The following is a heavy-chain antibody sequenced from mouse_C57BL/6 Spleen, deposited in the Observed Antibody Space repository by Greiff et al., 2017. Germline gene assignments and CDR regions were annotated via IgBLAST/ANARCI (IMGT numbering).Heavy chain of an antibody. V-gene: IGHV1-69*01. CDR1: GYTFTSYW. CDR2: IDPSDSYT. Sequence: QVQLQQPGAELVMPGASVKLSCKASGYTFTSYWMHWVKQRPGQGLEWIGEIDPSDSYTNYNPKFKGKSTLTVDKSSSTAYMQLSSLTSEDSAVYYCARSGGDGYSGRQFAYWGQGTLVTVSA. D-gene: IGHD2-3*01. J-gene: IGHJ3*01. CDR3: ARSGGDGYSGRQFAY.